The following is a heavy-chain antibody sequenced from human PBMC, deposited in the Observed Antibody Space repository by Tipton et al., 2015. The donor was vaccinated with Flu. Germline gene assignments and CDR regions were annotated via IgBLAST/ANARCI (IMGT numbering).Heavy chain of an antibody. CDR2: IYLTGSA. D-gene: IGHD5-12*01. Sequence: TLSLTCTASGDYINGYYWNWIRQPAGKGLEWLGRIYLTGSADYSPSLKSRITMSVDTSKNLCSLKLKSVSAADTAVYFCARDTGGYDLPDWGQGVLVTVSS. CDR3: ARDTGGYDLPD. CDR1: GDYINGYY. V-gene: IGHV4-4*07. J-gene: IGHJ4*02.